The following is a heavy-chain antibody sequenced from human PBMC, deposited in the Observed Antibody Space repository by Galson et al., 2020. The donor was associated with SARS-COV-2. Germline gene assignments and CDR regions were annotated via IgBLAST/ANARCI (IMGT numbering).Heavy chain of an antibody. CDR2: ISSSSSTI. CDR3: ARDSSVVLGIILDY. V-gene: IGHV3-48*01. CDR1: GFTSSSYS. D-gene: IGHD7-27*01. J-gene: IGHJ4*02. Sequence: GGSLRLSCAASGFTSSSYSMNWVRQAPGKGLEWVSYISSSSSTIYYADSVKGRFTISRDNAKNSLYLQMNSLRAEDTAVYYCARDSSVVLGIILDYWGQGTLVTVSS.